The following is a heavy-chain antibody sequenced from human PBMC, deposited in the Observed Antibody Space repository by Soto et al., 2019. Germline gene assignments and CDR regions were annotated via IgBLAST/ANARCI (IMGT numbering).Heavy chain of an antibody. CDR3: ARGLRFLEWLSGHFDY. CDR2: ISYDGSNK. V-gene: IGHV3-30-3*01. D-gene: IGHD3-3*01. J-gene: IGHJ4*02. Sequence: PGGSLRLSCAASGFTFSSYAMHWVRQAPGKGLEWVAVISYDGSNKYYADSVKGRFTISRDNSKNTLYLQMNSLRAEDTAVYYCARGLRFLEWLSGHFDYWGQGTLVTVSS. CDR1: GFTFSSYA.